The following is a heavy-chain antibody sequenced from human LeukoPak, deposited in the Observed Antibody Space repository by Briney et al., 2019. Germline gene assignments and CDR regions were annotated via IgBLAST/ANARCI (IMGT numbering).Heavy chain of an antibody. V-gene: IGHV3-64*01. Sequence: GGSLRLSCAASGFIFSSYAMYWVRQAPGKGLESVSAISRNGDNTYYANSVKDRFIISRDNSKNTLYLQMGSLRGEDMAVYYCXRAGGQQLENRLYYFDYWGQGTLVTVSS. CDR3: XRAGGQQLENRLYYFDY. D-gene: IGHD6-13*01. CDR2: ISRNGDNT. CDR1: GFIFSSYA. J-gene: IGHJ4*02.